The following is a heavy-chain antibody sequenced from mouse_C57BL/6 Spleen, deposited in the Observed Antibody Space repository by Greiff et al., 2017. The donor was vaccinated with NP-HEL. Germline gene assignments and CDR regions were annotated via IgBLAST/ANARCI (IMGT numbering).Heavy chain of an antibody. D-gene: IGHD4-1*01. CDR1: GFSLTSYG. CDR3: ASLGTGRAY. V-gene: IGHV2-2*01. J-gene: IGHJ3*01. Sequence: VQLQQSGPGLVPPSQSLSITCTVSGFSLTSYGVHWVRQSPGKGLEWLGVIWSGGSTDYNAAFISRLSISKDNSKSQVFFKMNSLQADDTAIYYCASLGTGRAYWGQGTLVTVSA. CDR2: IWSGGST.